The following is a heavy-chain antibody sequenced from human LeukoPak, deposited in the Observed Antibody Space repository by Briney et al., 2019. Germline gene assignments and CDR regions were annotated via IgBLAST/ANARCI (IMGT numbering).Heavy chain of an antibody. CDR1: GFTFSTYA. CDR2: VSDTGRTT. J-gene: IGHJ4*02. CDR3: ARDPTRGSSGWPFLDY. D-gene: IGHD6-19*01. Sequence: GGSLRLSCAASGFTFSTYAMSWVRQAPGKGLEWVSTVSDTGRTTYYADSVKGRFTISRDNAKNSLYLQMNSLRAEDTAVYYCARDPTRGSSGWPFLDYWGQGTLVTVSS. V-gene: IGHV3-23*01.